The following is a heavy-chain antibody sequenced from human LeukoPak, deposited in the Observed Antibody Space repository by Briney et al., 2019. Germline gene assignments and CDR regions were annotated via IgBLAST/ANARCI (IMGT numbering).Heavy chain of an antibody. CDR3: AREREQWPLSHNYYYYGMDV. V-gene: IGHV3-11*01. CDR1: GFTFSDYY. J-gene: IGHJ6*02. Sequence: GGSLRLSCAASGFTFSDYYMSWIRQAPGKGLEWVSYISSTGNTIYYADSVKGRFTISRDNAKNSLYLQMNSLRAEDTAMYYCAREREQWPLSHNYYYYGMDVWGQGTTVTVSS. D-gene: IGHD6-19*01. CDR2: ISSTGNTI.